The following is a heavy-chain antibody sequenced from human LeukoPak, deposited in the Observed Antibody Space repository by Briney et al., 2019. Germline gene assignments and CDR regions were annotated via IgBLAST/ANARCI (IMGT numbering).Heavy chain of an antibody. Sequence: GGSLRLSCAASGFTFYDYAMHWVRQAPGKGLEWVSLISGDGGSTYYADSVKGRFTISRDNSKNSLYLQMNSLRTEDTALYYCAKVLGYYDSSGYYQEGGFDYWGQGTLVTVSS. J-gene: IGHJ4*02. CDR2: ISGDGGST. CDR3: AKVLGYYDSSGYYQEGGFDY. D-gene: IGHD3-22*01. CDR1: GFTFYDYA. V-gene: IGHV3-43*02.